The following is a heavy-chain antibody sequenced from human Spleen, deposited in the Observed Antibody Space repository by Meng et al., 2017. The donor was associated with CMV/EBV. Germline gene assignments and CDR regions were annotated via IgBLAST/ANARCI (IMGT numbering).Heavy chain of an antibody. CDR3: ARDNWDYCTSSSCYRNNWFDP. CDR2: ISAYNGNT. V-gene: IGHV1-18*01. Sequence: ASVKVSCKASGYNFARYGISWVRQAPGQGLEWMGWISAYNGNTDYAQKFQGRVTMTTDTSTGTAYMELRSLRSDDTAVYYCARDNWDYCTSSSCYRNNWFDPWGQGTLVTVSS. J-gene: IGHJ5*02. D-gene: IGHD2-2*01. CDR1: GYNFARYG.